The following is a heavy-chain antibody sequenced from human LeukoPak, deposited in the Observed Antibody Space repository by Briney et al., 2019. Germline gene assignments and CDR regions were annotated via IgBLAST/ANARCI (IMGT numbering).Heavy chain of an antibody. CDR1: GYTFTSYD. CDR2: ISAYNGNT. Sequence: ASVKVSCKASGYTFTSYDINWVRQATGQGLEWMGWISAYNGNTNYAQKLQGRVTMTTDTSTSTAYMELRSLRSDDTAVYYCARVLDDFWGTRYYYMDVWGKGTTVTVSS. V-gene: IGHV1-18*01. D-gene: IGHD3-3*01. J-gene: IGHJ6*03. CDR3: ARVLDDFWGTRYYYMDV.